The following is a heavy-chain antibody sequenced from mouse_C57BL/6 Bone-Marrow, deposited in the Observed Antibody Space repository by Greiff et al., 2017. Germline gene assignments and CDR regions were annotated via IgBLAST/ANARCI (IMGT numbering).Heavy chain of an antibody. CDR3: ARGTKYDSSYYFDD. V-gene: IGHV1-81*01. Sequence: VKLQQSGAELARPGASVKLSCKASGYTFTSSGISWVKQRTGQGLEWIGEIYPRSGNTYYNEKFKGKAKLTADKSSSTAYMELRSLTSEDSAVYFCARGTKYDSSYYFDDWGQGTTLTVSS. D-gene: IGHD1-1*01. CDR1: GYTFTSSG. CDR2: IYPRSGNT. J-gene: IGHJ2*01.